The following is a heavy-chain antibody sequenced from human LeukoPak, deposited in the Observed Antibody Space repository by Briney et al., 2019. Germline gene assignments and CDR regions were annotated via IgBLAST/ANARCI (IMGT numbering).Heavy chain of an antibody. Sequence: GGSLRLSCAASGFTFSSYAMSWVRQAPVKGLEWVSAISGSGGSTYYADSVKGRFTISRDNSKNTLYLQMNSLRAEDTAVYYCTTGLYYDFWSGYLANYMDVWGKGTTVTVSS. CDR3: TTGLYYDFWSGYLANYMDV. CDR2: ISGSGGST. CDR1: GFTFSSYA. V-gene: IGHV3-23*01. J-gene: IGHJ6*03. D-gene: IGHD3-3*01.